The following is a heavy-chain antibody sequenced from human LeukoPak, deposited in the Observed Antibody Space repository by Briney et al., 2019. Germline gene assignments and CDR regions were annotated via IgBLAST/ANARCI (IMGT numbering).Heavy chain of an antibody. V-gene: IGHV3-21*01. D-gene: IGHD2-15*01. CDR3: ARAPRAATNFDY. CDR1: GFTFSSYS. CDR2: ISSSSSYV. Sequence: GGSLRLSCAASGFTFSSYSMNWVRQAPGEGLEWVSSISSSSSYVYYADSVKGRFTISRDNAKNSLYLQMNSLRAEDTAVYYCARAPRAATNFDYWGQGTLVTVSS. J-gene: IGHJ4*02.